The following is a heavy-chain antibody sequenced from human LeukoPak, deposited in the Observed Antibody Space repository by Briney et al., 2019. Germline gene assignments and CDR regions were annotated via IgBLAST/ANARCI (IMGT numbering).Heavy chain of an antibody. Sequence: GGSLRLSCAASGFTFSSYAMHWVRQAPGKGLEYVSAISSNGGSTYYANSVKGRFTISRDNSKNTLYLQMGSLRAEDMAVYYCAGGQERYFDWLANDAFDIWGQGTMVTVSS. CDR3: AGGQERYFDWLANDAFDI. D-gene: IGHD3-9*01. J-gene: IGHJ3*02. V-gene: IGHV3-64*01. CDR1: GFTFSSYA. CDR2: ISSNGGST.